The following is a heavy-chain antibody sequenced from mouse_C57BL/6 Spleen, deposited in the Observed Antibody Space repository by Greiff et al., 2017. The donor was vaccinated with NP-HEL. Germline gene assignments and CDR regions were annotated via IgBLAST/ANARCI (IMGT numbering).Heavy chain of an antibody. D-gene: IGHD1-1*01. V-gene: IGHV1-62-2*01. CDR2: FYPGSGSL. CDR1: GYTFTEYT. Sequence: VKLMESGAELVKPGASVKLSCKASGYTFTEYTIHWVKQRSGQGLEWIGWFYPGSGSLKYNEKFKDKAKLTADKSSSKVYMELSRLTSEDSAVDFCARHDYYGSSYPGDYWGQGTTLTVSS. CDR3: ARHDYYGSSYPGDY. J-gene: IGHJ2*01.